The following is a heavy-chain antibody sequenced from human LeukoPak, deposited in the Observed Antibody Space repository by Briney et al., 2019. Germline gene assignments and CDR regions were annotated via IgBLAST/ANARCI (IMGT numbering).Heavy chain of an antibody. J-gene: IGHJ5*02. V-gene: IGHV4-59*12. CDR3: ARELYYDSSGYHYYWFDP. CDR1: GGSISSYY. Sequence: SETLSLTCTVSGGSISSYYWSWIRQPPGKGLEWIGHIYYSGSTNYNPSLKSRVTISVDTSKNQFSLKLSSVTAADTAVYYCARELYYDSSGYHYYWFDPWGQGTLVTVSS. D-gene: IGHD3-22*01. CDR2: IYYSGST.